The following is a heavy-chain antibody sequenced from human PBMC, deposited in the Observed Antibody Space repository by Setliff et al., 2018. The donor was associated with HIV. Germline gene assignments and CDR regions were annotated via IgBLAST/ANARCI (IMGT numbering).Heavy chain of an antibody. J-gene: IGHJ4*02. CDR2: IYPGDSDT. Sequence: GESLKISCKGSGYSFTSYWIGWVRQMPGKGLEWMGIIYPGDSDTRYSPSFQGQVTISAGKSISTAYLQWSSLKASDTAMYYCARSLTYYDILTGYYIGYYFDYWGQGTLVTVSS. V-gene: IGHV5-51*01. D-gene: IGHD3-9*01. CDR1: GYSFTSYW. CDR3: ARSLTYYDILTGYYIGYYFDY.